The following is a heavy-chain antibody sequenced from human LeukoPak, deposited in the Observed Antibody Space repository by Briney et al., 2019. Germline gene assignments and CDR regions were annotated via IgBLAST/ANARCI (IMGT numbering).Heavy chain of an antibody. V-gene: IGHV4-59*11. Sequence: PSETLSLTCTVSGGSIGSHYWSWIRQPPGKGLEWIGYIYYSGSTNYNPSLKSRVTISVDTSKNQFSLKLSSVTAADTAVYYCARDTPRGCSSHSCYKSFVFWGQGALVTVSS. D-gene: IGHD2-2*02. J-gene: IGHJ4*02. CDR3: ARDTPRGCSSHSCYKSFVF. CDR2: IYYSGST. CDR1: GGSIGSHY.